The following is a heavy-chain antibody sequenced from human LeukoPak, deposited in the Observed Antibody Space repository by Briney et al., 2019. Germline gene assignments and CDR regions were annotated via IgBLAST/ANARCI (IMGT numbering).Heavy chain of an antibody. J-gene: IGHJ6*02. CDR1: GGSISSYY. V-gene: IGHV4-59*01. CDR3: ARANYDILTGYYRSYYGMDV. CDR2: IYYSGST. Sequence: SETLSLTCTVSGGSISSYYWSWIRQPPGKGLEWIGYIYYSGSTNYNPSLKSRVTISVDTSKNQFSLKLSSVTAADTAVYYCARANYDILTGYYRSYYGMDVWGQGTTVTVSS. D-gene: IGHD3-9*01.